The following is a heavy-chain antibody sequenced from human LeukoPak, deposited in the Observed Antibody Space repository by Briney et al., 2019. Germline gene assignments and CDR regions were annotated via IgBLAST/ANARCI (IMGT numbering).Heavy chain of an antibody. Sequence: GASVKVSCKASGYTFTGYYMHWVRQAPGQGLEWMGWINPNSGGTNYAQKFQGRVTMTRDTSISTAYMELSRLRSDDTAVYYCARSGHNWNSVLRYWGQGTLVTVSS. J-gene: IGHJ4*02. D-gene: IGHD1-7*01. V-gene: IGHV1-2*02. CDR1: GYTFTGYY. CDR2: INPNSGGT. CDR3: ARSGHNWNSVLRY.